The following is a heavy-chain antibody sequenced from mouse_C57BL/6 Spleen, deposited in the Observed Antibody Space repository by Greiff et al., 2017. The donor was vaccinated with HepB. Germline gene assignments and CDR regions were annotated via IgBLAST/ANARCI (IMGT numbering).Heavy chain of an antibody. D-gene: IGHD2-4*01. Sequence: QVQLQQPGAELVMPGASVKLSCKASGYTFTSYWMHWVKQRPGQGLEWIGEIDPSDSYTNYNQKFKGKSTLTVDKSSSTAYMQLSSLTSEDSAVYYCARIYYDYAFAYWGQVTLVTVSA. V-gene: IGHV1-69*01. CDR3: ARIYYDYAFAY. J-gene: IGHJ3*01. CDR1: GYTFTSYW. CDR2: IDPSDSYT.